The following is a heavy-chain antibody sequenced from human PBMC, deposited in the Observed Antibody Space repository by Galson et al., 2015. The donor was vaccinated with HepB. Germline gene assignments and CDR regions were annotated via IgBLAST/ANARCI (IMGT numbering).Heavy chain of an antibody. V-gene: IGHV3-30*12. CDR2: IYHDGSRK. D-gene: IGHD3-3*02. CDR3: TRDISSWYFDL. Sequence: SLRLSCAASGFSFKNYGMHWVRQAPGEGLEWVAVIYHDGSRKFYAGSVEGRFTISRDNSNNMLSLQMSNLRAEDTAVYYCTRDISSWYFDLWGRGTLVAVSS. J-gene: IGHJ2*01. CDR1: GFSFKNYG.